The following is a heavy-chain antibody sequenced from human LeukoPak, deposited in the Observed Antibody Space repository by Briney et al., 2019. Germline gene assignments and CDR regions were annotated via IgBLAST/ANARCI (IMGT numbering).Heavy chain of an antibody. CDR3: ARDGLSTFGTTLPFDI. J-gene: IGHJ3*02. V-gene: IGHV3-48*03. D-gene: IGHD3-16*01. CDR2: ISGSGTTI. Sequence: PGGSLRLSCAASGFTFSSYEMNWVRQAPGMGLEWVSYISGSGTTIYYADSVKGRFTISRDNAKNSPYLQMNSLRVEDTAVYYCARDGLSTFGTTLPFDIWGQGTMVTVSS. CDR1: GFTFSSYE.